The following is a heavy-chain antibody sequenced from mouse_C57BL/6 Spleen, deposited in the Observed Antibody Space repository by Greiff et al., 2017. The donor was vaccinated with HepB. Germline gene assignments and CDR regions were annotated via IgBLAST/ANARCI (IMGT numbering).Heavy chain of an antibody. CDR3: ARSVTTVVAHWYFDV. D-gene: IGHD1-1*01. J-gene: IGHJ1*03. V-gene: IGHV1-64*01. CDR1: GYTFTSYW. CDR2: IHPNSGST. Sequence: VQLQQPGAELVKPGASVKLSCKASGYTFTSYWMHWVKQRPGQGLEWIGMIHPNSGSTNYNEKFKSKATLTVDKSSSTAYMQLSSLTSEDSAVYYCARSVTTVVAHWYFDVWGTGTTVTVSS.